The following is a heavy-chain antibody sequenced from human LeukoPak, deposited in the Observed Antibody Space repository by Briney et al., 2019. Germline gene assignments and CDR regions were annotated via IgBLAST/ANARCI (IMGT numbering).Heavy chain of an antibody. Sequence: PGGSLRLSCAASGFTFSSYWMHWVRQAPGKGLVWVSRINSDGSSTSYADSVKGRFTISRDNAKNTLYLQMNSLRAEDTAVYYCARVRIQPWLRVPYYFDYWGQGTLVTVSS. CDR3: ARVRIQPWLRVPYYFDY. J-gene: IGHJ4*02. V-gene: IGHV3-74*01. CDR1: GFTFSSYW. CDR2: INSDGSST. D-gene: IGHD5-18*01.